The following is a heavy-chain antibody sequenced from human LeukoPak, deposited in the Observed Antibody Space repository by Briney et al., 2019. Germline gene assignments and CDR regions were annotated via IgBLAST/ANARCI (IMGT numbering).Heavy chain of an antibody. Sequence: GGSLRLSRAASGFTFSSYGMHWVRQAPGKGLEWVAFIRYDGSNKYYADSVKGRFTISRDNSKNTLYLQMNSLRAEDTAVYYCAKDGGGGYDFWSGYYRNTYYFDYWGQGTLVTVSS. CDR3: AKDGGGGYDFWSGYYRNTYYFDY. CDR1: GFTFSSYG. CDR2: IRYDGSNK. D-gene: IGHD3-3*01. V-gene: IGHV3-30*02. J-gene: IGHJ4*02.